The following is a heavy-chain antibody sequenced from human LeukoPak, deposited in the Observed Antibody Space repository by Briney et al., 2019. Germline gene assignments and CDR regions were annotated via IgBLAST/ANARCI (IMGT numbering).Heavy chain of an antibody. CDR3: ARPYYYDSRIDP. Sequence: SETLSLTCTVSGGSISSGDYYCSWIRHPPGRGLEWIAYMYYSVSTYYNPSLKSRVTMSADTSKNQLSLKLSSVTAADTAVYYCARPYYYDSRIDPCGQGILVTVSS. J-gene: IGHJ5*02. V-gene: IGHV4-30-4*01. CDR1: GGSISSGDYY. D-gene: IGHD3-22*01. CDR2: MYYSVST.